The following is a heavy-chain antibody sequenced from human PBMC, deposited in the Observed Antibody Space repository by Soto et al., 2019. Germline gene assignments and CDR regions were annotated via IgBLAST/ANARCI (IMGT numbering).Heavy chain of an antibody. CDR2: INPNSGGT. V-gene: IGHV1-2*02. CDR1: GYTFTGYY. Sequence: QVQLVQSGAEVRKPGASVKVSCKASGYTFTGYYMHWVRQAPGQGLEWMGWINPNSGGTKYAQEFQDRVTMTSDMSISTVYMELSRLRSDDTAVYFCARAFGEIPFDYWGQGTLVTVSS. D-gene: IGHD3-10*01. J-gene: IGHJ4*02. CDR3: ARAFGEIPFDY.